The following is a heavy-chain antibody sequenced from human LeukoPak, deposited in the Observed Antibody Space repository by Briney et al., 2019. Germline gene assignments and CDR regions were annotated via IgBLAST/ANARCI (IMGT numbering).Heavy chain of an antibody. V-gene: IGHV3-30*02. J-gene: IGHJ4*02. Sequence: GGSLRLSCAASGFTFSSDGMHWVRQALGKGLEWVAFIRYDGSNKYYADSVKGRFTISRDNSKNTLYLQMNSLRAEDTAVYYCAKDRFLWVYGSGRSNTLDYWGQGTLVTVSS. CDR2: IRYDGSNK. CDR1: GFTFSSDG. D-gene: IGHD3-10*01. CDR3: AKDRFLWVYGSGRSNTLDY.